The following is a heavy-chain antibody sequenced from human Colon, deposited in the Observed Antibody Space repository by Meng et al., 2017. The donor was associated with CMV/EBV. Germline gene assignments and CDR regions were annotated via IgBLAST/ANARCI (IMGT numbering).Heavy chain of an antibody. V-gene: IGHV3-30-3*01. CDR3: ARDRLGGIDF. J-gene: IGHJ4*02. D-gene: IGHD3-16*01. CDR1: GFIFRAYA. CDR2: KSADGSIE. Sequence: GGSLRLSCAGSGFIFRAYAMHWVHQAPGKGLEWLAVKSADGSIEYHADSVKGRFIISRDNSKSSLYLQMNSLTSDDTAVYYCARDRLGGIDFWGQGTLVTVSS.